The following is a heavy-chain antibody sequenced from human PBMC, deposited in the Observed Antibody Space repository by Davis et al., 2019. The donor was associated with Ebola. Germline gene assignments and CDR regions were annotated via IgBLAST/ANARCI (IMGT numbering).Heavy chain of an antibody. CDR1: GDSVSGSSGA. CDR2: TYYKSKWYN. D-gene: IGHD5-18*01. V-gene: IGHV6-1*01. CDR3: ARGWLRGGMDV. J-gene: IGHJ6*02. Sequence: HSQTPSLTCAISGDSVSGSSGAWNWIRQSPSRGLEWLGRTYYKSKWYNDYAVSVKGRITINVDTSKNQFSLQLNSVTPEDTALYYCARGWLRGGMDVWGEGTTVTV.